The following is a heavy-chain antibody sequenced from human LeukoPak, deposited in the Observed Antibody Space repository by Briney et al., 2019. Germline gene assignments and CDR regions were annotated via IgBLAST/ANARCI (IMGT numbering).Heavy chain of an antibody. V-gene: IGHV1-69*05. J-gene: IGHJ3*02. CDR2: IIPIFGTA. CDR1: GGTFSSYA. Sequence: SVKVSCKASGGTFSSYAISWVRQAPGLGLEWMGGIIPIFGTANYAQKFQGRVTITTDESTSTAYMELSSLRSEDTAVYYCARAGGHCSSTSCYTWAFDIWGQGTMVTVSS. D-gene: IGHD2-2*02. CDR3: ARAGGHCSSTSCYTWAFDI.